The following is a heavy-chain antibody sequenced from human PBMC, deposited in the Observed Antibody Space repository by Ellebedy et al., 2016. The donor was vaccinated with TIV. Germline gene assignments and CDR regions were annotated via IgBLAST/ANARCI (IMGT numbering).Heavy chain of an antibody. CDR1: GGTFSSYA. D-gene: IGHD2-15*01. CDR3: ARALRDLYCSGGSCYSSGFDP. J-gene: IGHJ5*02. Sequence: AASVKVSCKASGGTFSSYAISWVRQAPGQGLEWMGGIIPIFGTANYAQKFQGRVTITADESTSTAYMELSSLRSEDTAVYYCARALRDLYCSGGSCYSSGFDPWGQGTLVTVSS. CDR2: IIPIFGTA. V-gene: IGHV1-69*13.